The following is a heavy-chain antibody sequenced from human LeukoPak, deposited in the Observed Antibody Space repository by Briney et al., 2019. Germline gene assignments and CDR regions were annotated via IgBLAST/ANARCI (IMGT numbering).Heavy chain of an antibody. CDR2: MYYSGTT. V-gene: IGHV4-59*01. CDR3: ARDPIFTAGYFDS. J-gene: IGHJ4*02. D-gene: IGHD3-3*02. CDR1: GDSTSGYY. Sequence: SETLSLTCTVSGDSTSGYYGPWIRQPPGKRLEWIGYMYYSGTTKYNPSLKSRVTISIDATKNQVSLNLTSVTAADTAVYYCARDPIFTAGYFDSWGQGTLVTVSS.